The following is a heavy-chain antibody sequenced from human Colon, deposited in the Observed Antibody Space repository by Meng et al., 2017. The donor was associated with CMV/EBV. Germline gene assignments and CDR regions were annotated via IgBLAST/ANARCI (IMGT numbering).Heavy chain of an antibody. CDR3: TRGSVTYAMDV. Sequence: GESLKISCAASGFTFSGSAFHWVRQAPGKGLEGVGLIRSEGNRYATADGPSVDGRFIIPRDDSKKTAYLQMNSRKTEDTAVYYCTRGSVTYAMDVWGRGTLVTVSS. D-gene: IGHD4-17*01. V-gene: IGHV3-73*01. CDR1: GFTFSGSA. CDR2: IRSEGNRYAT. J-gene: IGHJ6*02.